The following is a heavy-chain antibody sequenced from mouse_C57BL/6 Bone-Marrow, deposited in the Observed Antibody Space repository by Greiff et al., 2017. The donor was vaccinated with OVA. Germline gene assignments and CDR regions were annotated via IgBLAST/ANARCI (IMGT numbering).Heavy chain of an antibody. Sequence: VQLKESGAELVKPGASVKLSCTASGFNIKDYYMHWVKQRTEQGLEWIGRIDPEDGETKYAPKFQGKATITADTSSNTAYLQLSSLTSEDTAVYYCARGYDSSYWYFDVWGTGTTVTVSS. V-gene: IGHV14-2*01. J-gene: IGHJ1*03. CDR1: GFNIKDYY. CDR2: IDPEDGET. CDR3: ARGYDSSYWYFDV. D-gene: IGHD1-1*01.